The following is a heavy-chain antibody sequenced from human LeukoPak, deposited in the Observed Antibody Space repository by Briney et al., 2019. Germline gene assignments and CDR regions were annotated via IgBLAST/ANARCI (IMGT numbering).Heavy chain of an antibody. CDR1: GFTFSSYA. D-gene: IGHD3-9*01. J-gene: IGHJ4*02. CDR2: ISSNGGST. CDR3: AKARTFYDFLTGYLDFDF. V-gene: IGHV3-64*04. Sequence: GGSLRLSCSASGFTFSSYAMHWVRQAPGKGLEYVSSISSNGGSTYYADSVKGRFTISRDNSKNTLFLQMSSLSADDTAVYYCAKARTFYDFLTGYLDFDFWGQGTLVTVSS.